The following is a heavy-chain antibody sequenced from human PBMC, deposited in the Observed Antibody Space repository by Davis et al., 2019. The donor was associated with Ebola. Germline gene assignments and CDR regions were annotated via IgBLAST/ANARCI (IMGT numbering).Heavy chain of an antibody. CDR3: SRGYSAMNYYAFDI. D-gene: IGHD1-26*01. J-gene: IGHJ3*02. CDR2: SRNKAHTYTA. CDR1: VSDQD. V-gene: IGHV3-72*01. Sequence: GESLKTSCAGAVSDQDMDWVRQAPGTGLEWVGRSRNKAHTYTAEYAASVNGRFTISRDDSKNSMYLEMNNLKPEDTALYYCSRGYSAMNYYAFDIWGPGTMVTVSS.